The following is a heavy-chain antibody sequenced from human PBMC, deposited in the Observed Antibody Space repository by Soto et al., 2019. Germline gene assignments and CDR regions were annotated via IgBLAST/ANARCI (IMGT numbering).Heavy chain of an antibody. CDR1: GFTFTDYS. CDR2: ITHSGGRI. J-gene: IGHJ6*04. Sequence: EVQLVESGGGLVQPGGSLRLSCAASGFTFTDYSLNWVRQAPGKGLEWVSHITHSGGRIFYADSVRGRFTISRDDANRLVSLQMNNLGAEDTAVYYCTRDGRRGWEMDVWGKGTTVTVSS. V-gene: IGHV3-48*01. CDR3: TRDGRRGWEMDV. D-gene: IGHD1-26*01.